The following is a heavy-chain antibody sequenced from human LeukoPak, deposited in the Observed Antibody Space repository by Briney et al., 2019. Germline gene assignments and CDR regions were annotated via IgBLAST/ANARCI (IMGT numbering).Heavy chain of an antibody. D-gene: IGHD3-22*01. Sequence: AGSLRLSCAASGFTFSSYWMSWVRQAPGKGLEWVSGINWNGGSTGYADSVKGRFTISRDNAKNSLYLQMNSLRAEDTALYYCARVCYYDSSGYYYGPFDIWGQGTMVTVSS. J-gene: IGHJ3*02. CDR3: ARVCYYDSSGYYYGPFDI. V-gene: IGHV3-20*04. CDR1: GFTFSSYW. CDR2: INWNGGST.